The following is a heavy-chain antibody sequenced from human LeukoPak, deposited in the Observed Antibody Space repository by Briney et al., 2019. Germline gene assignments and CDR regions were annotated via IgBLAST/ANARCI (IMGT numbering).Heavy chain of an antibody. V-gene: IGHV3-23*01. Sequence: GGSLRLSCAASGFTFSIYVMSWVRQAPGKGLEWVSAISGSGGSTYYADSVKGRFTISRDNSKNTLYLQMSSLRAEDTASYYCAKEVYSSGWYADYWGQGTLVAVSS. CDR1: GFTFSIYV. CDR3: AKEVYSSGWYADY. J-gene: IGHJ4*02. CDR2: ISGSGGST. D-gene: IGHD6-19*01.